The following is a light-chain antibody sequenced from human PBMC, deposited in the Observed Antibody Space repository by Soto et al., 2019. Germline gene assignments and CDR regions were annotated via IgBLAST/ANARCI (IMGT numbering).Light chain of an antibody. CDR3: TSNTSSSTLDV. CDR2: EVS. J-gene: IGLJ1*01. V-gene: IGLV2-14*01. CDR1: SSDVGGYNY. Sequence: QSALTQPASVSGSPGQSITISCTGTSSDVGGYNYVSWYQQHPGKGPKLMIYEVSNRPLGVSNRFSGSKSGNTASLTISGLQAEDEADYYCTSNTSSSTLDVFGTGTKVTVL.